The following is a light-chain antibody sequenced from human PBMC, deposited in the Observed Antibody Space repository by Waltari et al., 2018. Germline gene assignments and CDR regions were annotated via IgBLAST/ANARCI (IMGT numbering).Light chain of an antibody. CDR2: HAS. J-gene: IGKJ1*01. CDR3: QKYESLPAT. V-gene: IGKV3-20*01. Sequence: EIVLTQSPGTLSLSPGERATLSCRASQSVRIFLAWYQQKPGQPPSLRIYHASSRAAGIPDRFSGSGSGTDFSLTISRLEPEDFAVYYCQKYESLPATFGQGTKVEIK. CDR1: QSVRIF.